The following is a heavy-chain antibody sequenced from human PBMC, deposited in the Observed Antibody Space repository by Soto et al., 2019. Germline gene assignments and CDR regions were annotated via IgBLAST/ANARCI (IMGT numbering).Heavy chain of an antibody. V-gene: IGHV2-5*02. CDR1: GVSLSTSGLA. CDR3: AHRRNGTLDY. CDR2: IYWDDDK. D-gene: IGHD1-1*01. Sequence: QITLKESGPTLVKPTQTLTLTCTLSGVSLSTSGLAVGWLRQPRGKAMEGLALIYWDDDKRYSPSLKSRLTLTKDTAKNQVVLTRTNMDPVDTATYYCAHRRNGTLDYWGQGALVTVSS. J-gene: IGHJ4*02.